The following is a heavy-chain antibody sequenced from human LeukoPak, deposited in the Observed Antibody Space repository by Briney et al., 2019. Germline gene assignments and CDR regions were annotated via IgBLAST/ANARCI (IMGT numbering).Heavy chain of an antibody. CDR1: GGSFSGYY. D-gene: IGHD3-16*01. V-gene: IGHV4-59*01. Sequence: EPSETLSLTCAVYGGSFSGYYWSWIRQPPGKGLEWIGYIYYSGSTNYNPSLKSRVTISVDTSKNQFSLKLSSVTAADTAVYYCARDPEDYGGFDPWGQGTLVTVSS. J-gene: IGHJ5*02. CDR3: ARDPEDYGGFDP. CDR2: IYYSGST.